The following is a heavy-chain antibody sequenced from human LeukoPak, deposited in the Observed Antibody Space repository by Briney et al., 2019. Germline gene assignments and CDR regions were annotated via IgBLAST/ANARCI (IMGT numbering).Heavy chain of an antibody. CDR3: ARDTIYYYDSSGPPY. Sequence: PSETLSLTCTVSGGSISSGDYYWSWIRQPPGKGLEWIGYIYYSGSTYYNPSLKSRVTISVDTSKNQFSLKLSSVTAADTAVYYCARDTIYYYDSSGPPYWGQGTLVTVSS. J-gene: IGHJ4*02. V-gene: IGHV4-30-4*08. CDR2: IYYSGST. D-gene: IGHD3-22*01. CDR1: GGSISSGDYY.